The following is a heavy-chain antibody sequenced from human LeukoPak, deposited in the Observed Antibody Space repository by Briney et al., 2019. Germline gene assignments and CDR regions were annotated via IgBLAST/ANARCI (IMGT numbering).Heavy chain of an antibody. CDR2: ISAYNGNT. CDR1: GYTFTSYG. Sequence: ASVKVSCKASGYTFTSYGVSWVRQAPGQGLEWMGWISAYNGNTNYAQKLQGRVTMTTDTSTSTAYMELRSLRSDDTAVYYCARDHELPITIFGVVRPFDYWGQGTLVTVSS. CDR3: ARDHELPITIFGVVRPFDY. V-gene: IGHV1-18*01. D-gene: IGHD3-3*01. J-gene: IGHJ4*02.